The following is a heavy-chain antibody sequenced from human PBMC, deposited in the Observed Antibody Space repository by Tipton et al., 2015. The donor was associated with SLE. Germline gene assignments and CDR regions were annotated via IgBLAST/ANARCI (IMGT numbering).Heavy chain of an antibody. Sequence: QSGPEVKKPGASVKVSCKASGYTFTTYGISWVRQAPGQGLEWMGGIIPIFGTAKYAQKFQGRVTITTDESTSTAYMELSSLRSEDAAVYYCARQEVGAAAFDYWGQGTLVTVSS. D-gene: IGHD1-26*01. CDR2: IIPIFGTA. CDR3: ARQEVGAAAFDY. CDR1: GYTFTTYG. V-gene: IGHV1-69*05. J-gene: IGHJ4*02.